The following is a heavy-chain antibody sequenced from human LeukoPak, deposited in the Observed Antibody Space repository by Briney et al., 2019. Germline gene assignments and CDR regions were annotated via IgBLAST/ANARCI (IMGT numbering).Heavy chain of an antibody. Sequence: TSETLSLTCTVSGGSISSSSHYWAWIRQSPGKGLAWIGSIYYAGNTYYNASLQSRVTISVDTSKNQFSLKVNSVTAADTAIYYCARHDGESYYGRWFDPWGQGTLVTVSS. V-gene: IGHV4-39*01. CDR1: GGSISSSSHY. D-gene: IGHD3-10*02. CDR2: IYYAGNT. J-gene: IGHJ5*02. CDR3: ARHDGESYYGRWFDP.